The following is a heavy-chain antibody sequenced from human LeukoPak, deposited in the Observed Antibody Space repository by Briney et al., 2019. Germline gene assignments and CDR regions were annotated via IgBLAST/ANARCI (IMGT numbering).Heavy chain of an antibody. CDR3: ARTDQGYYDNSGYYLRDPFDY. Sequence: GASVKVSCKASGYTFTSNDINWVRQATGQGLEWMGWINPNSGGTNYAQKFQGRVTMTRDTSISTAYMELSRLRSDDTAVYYCARTDQGYYDNSGYYLRDPFDYWGQGTLVTVSS. V-gene: IGHV1-2*02. CDR2: INPNSGGT. D-gene: IGHD3-22*01. J-gene: IGHJ4*02. CDR1: GYTFTSND.